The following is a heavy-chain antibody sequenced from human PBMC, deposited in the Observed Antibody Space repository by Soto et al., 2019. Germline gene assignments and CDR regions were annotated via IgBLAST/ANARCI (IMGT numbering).Heavy chain of an antibody. CDR2: ISGSGGST. Sequence: EVQLLESGGGLVQPGGSLRLSCAASGFTFSSYAMSWVRQAPGKGLEWVSAISGSGGSTYYADSVKGRFTISRDNSKNTLYXXXXSLRAEDTAVYYCAKAKFETTVTRYYYYGMDVWGQGTTVTVSS. CDR1: GFTFSSYA. D-gene: IGHD4-17*01. J-gene: IGHJ6*02. V-gene: IGHV3-23*01. CDR3: AKAKFETTVTRYYYYGMDV.